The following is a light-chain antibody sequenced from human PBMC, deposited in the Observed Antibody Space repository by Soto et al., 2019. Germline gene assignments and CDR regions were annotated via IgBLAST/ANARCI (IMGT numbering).Light chain of an antibody. Sequence: QSALTQPASVSGSPGQSITISCTGTSSDVGGYNYVSWYQQHPGQAPKLMIYDVSNRPSGVSNRFSGSKSGNTASLTISGLQAEYEADYYCSSYTSSSTLDVFGTGTKLTVL. CDR2: DVS. CDR3: SSYTSSSTLDV. V-gene: IGLV2-14*01. CDR1: SSDVGGYNY. J-gene: IGLJ1*01.